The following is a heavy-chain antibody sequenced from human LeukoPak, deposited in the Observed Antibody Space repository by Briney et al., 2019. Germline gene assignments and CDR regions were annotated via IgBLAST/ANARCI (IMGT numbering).Heavy chain of an antibody. D-gene: IGHD3-22*01. CDR1: GDSINSYY. CDR2: IYSSGST. CDR3: ARVLYDSSGYYYADPFDY. Sequence: PSETLSLTCTVSGDSINSYYWTWIRQPAGKGLEWIARIYSSGSTSYNPSLKSRVTMSVDTSKNEFSLKLTSVTAADTAVYYCARVLYDSSGYYYADPFDYWGQGTLVTVSS. J-gene: IGHJ4*02. V-gene: IGHV4-4*07.